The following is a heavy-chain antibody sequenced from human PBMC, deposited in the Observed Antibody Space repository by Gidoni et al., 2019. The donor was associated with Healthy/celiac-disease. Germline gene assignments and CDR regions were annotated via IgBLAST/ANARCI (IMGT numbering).Heavy chain of an antibody. Sequence: QVQLQQWGAGLLKPSETLSLTCAVYGGSFSGYYWSWIRQPPGKGLEWIGEINHSGSTNYNPSLKSRVTISVDTSKNQFSLKLSSVTAADTAVYYCARLPRGSPYKGGAKGWGYWGQGTLVTVSS. CDR3: ARLPRGSPYKGGAKGWGY. D-gene: IGHD1-26*01. CDR2: INHSGST. J-gene: IGHJ4*02. CDR1: GGSFSGYY. V-gene: IGHV4-34*01.